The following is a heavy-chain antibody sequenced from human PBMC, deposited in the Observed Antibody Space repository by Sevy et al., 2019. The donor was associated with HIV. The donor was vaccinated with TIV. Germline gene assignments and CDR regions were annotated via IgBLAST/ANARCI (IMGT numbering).Heavy chain of an antibody. V-gene: IGHV3-48*01. D-gene: IGHD2-15*01. J-gene: IGHJ3*02. Sequence: GGSLRLSCAASGFTFNIYSINWVRQAPGKGLEWVSYIGGTTSDTHYADSVKGRFTISRDNAKNSLYLQMSSLRAEDTVVYYCARDYSYAFDIWGQGILVTVSS. CDR1: GFTFNIYS. CDR3: ARDYSYAFDI. CDR2: IGGTTSDT.